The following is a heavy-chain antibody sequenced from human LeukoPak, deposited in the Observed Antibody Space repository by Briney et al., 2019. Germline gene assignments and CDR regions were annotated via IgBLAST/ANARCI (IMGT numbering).Heavy chain of an antibody. D-gene: IGHD4-11*01. CDR1: GFTFTSYS. CDR3: AKLTTS. J-gene: IGHJ4*02. CDR2: ISGGGGST. Sequence: GGSLRLSCAASGFTFTSYSMNWVRQAPGKGLEWVSTISGGGGSTYYADSVKGRFTISRDNSNNTLYLQMSSLRAEDTAVYYCAKLTTSWGQGTLVTVSS. V-gene: IGHV3-23*01.